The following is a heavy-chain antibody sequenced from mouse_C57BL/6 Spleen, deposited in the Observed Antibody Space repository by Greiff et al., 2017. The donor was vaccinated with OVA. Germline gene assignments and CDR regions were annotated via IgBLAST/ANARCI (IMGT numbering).Heavy chain of an antibody. Sequence: VQLQQSGPELVKPGASVKIPCKASGYTFTDYNMDWVKQSHGKSLEWIGDINPNNGGTIYNQKFKGKATLTVDKSSSTAYMELRSLTSEDTAVYYCAREAYYGSSCGYFDVWGTGTTVTVSS. J-gene: IGHJ1*03. CDR2: INPNNGGT. CDR1: GYTFTDYN. V-gene: IGHV1-18*01. D-gene: IGHD1-1*01. CDR3: AREAYYGSSCGYFDV.